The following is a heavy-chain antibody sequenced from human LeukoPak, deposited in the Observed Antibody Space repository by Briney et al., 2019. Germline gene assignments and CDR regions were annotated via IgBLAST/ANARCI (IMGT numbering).Heavy chain of an antibody. Sequence: ASVKVSCKASGYTVTSYDINWVRQATGQGLEWMGWMNPDSGNTGYAQKFQGRVTMTRSTSIGTAYMELSSLRSEDTAVYYCARGVSADWFDPWGQGTLVTVSS. CDR2: MNPDSGNT. V-gene: IGHV1-8*01. D-gene: IGHD3-3*01. CDR3: ARGVSADWFDP. J-gene: IGHJ5*02. CDR1: GYTVTSYD.